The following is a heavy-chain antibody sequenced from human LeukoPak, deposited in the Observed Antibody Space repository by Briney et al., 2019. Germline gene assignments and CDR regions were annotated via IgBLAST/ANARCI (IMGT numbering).Heavy chain of an antibody. CDR2: IRHDGNDK. CDR3: AKVLYGDPYFGD. CDR1: GFPFSSYG. J-gene: IGHJ4*02. V-gene: IGHV3-30*02. D-gene: IGHD4-17*01. Sequence: TGGPLRLSCAASGFPFSSYGMLWVGQPPAKGVEGVAFIRHDGNDKYHADSVKGRFTISRDNSKDPLSLQMNSLRGYDTAVYYCAKVLYGDPYFGDWGQGTLVSVSS.